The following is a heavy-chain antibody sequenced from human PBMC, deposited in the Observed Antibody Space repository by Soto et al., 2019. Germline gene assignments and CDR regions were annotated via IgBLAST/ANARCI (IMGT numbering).Heavy chain of an antibody. CDR3: ARDTSFYFDY. CDR2: ITPYNGNT. Sequence: QVQLVQSGAEVKKPGASVKVSCKASNYTFITYGITWVRQAPGQGLEWVGWITPYNGNTNYGQNFQGRVTMTADTSTSTAIMQMSRTTTDDTAVYCARDTSFYFDYWGQGTRVTVSS. D-gene: IGHD2-2*01. J-gene: IGHJ4*02. V-gene: IGHV1-18*01. CDR1: NYTFITYG.